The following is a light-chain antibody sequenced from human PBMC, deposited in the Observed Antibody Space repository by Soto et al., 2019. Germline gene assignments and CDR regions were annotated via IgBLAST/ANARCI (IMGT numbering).Light chain of an antibody. CDR3: QQYDSSVT. CDR1: QSVDSRF. CDR2: GAS. J-gene: IGKJ1*01. V-gene: IGKV3-20*01. Sequence: EIVLTQSPGSLSLSPGERATLSCRASQSVDSRFFAWYQQRPGQAPRLLIYGASRRATGILDRFTGSGSGTDFTLTISGLEPEDFALYYCQQYDSSVTFGLGTKVEIK.